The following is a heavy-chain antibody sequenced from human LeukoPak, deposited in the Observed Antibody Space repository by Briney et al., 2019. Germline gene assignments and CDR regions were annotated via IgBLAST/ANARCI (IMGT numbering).Heavy chain of an antibody. CDR1: GGSISSSSYY. Sequence: PSETLSLTCTVSGGSISSSSYYWGWIRQPPGKGLEWIGSIYYSGSTYYNPSLKSRVTISVDTSKNQFSLKLSSVTAADTAVYYCARVGANLFFDYWGQGTLVTVSS. CDR2: IYYSGST. V-gene: IGHV4-39*07. J-gene: IGHJ4*02. CDR3: ARVGANLFFDY. D-gene: IGHD1-26*01.